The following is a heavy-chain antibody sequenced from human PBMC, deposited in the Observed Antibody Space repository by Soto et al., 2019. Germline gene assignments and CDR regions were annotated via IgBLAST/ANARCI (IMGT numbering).Heavy chain of an antibody. CDR2: IIPIIGTT. CDR3: VRDLGSGYDPGDY. V-gene: IGHV1-69*12. CDR1: GGTFTIFA. J-gene: IGHJ4*02. Sequence: QVQLVQSGAEVKKPGSSVKVSCKASGGTFTIFAVSWVRQAPGQGLEWMGGIIPIIGTTNYAKRFQGRITVSGDESTSTGYMELSSPKSEDTAMYYCVRDLGSGYDPGDYWGQGTLVTVSS. D-gene: IGHD5-12*01.